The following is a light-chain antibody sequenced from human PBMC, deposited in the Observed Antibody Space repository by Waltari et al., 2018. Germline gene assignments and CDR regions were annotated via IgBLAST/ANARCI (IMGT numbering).Light chain of an antibody. Sequence: SSELTQDPAVSVALGQTVRITCQGESLRYYYANWYRQKPGQATLLVMYGKNNRPSGIPNRFSGSYSGNTASLTITGAQAEDEADYYCNSRDSNGNPFVFGPATKVTVL. CDR3: NSRDSNGNPFV. V-gene: IGLV3-19*01. CDR2: GKN. J-gene: IGLJ1*01. CDR1: SLRYYY.